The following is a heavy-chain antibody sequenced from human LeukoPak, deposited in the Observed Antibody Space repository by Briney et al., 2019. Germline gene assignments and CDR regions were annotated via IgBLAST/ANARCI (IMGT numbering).Heavy chain of an antibody. D-gene: IGHD2-2*01. Sequence: GGSLRLSCAASGFIFDDYGMSWVRQAPGKGLEWVSGISGSGGSTYYADSVKGRFTISRDNSKNTLYLQMNSQRAEDTAVYYCAKDRYCSSTSCYAAEYFQHWGQGTLVTVSS. CDR2: ISGSGGST. V-gene: IGHV3-23*01. J-gene: IGHJ1*01. CDR1: GFIFDDYG. CDR3: AKDRYCSSTSCYAAEYFQH.